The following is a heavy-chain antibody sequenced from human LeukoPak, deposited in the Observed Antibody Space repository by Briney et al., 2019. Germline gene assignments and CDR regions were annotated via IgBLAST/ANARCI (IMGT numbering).Heavy chain of an antibody. Sequence: GGSPTLSCPATGFILSAYSMNWVRQAAGKGLEWVSYSSYSSSTIDYAASVKSRFIISRDNAKKSLFLKMNSLRAEDTCVYSCAREGDNSGYRYFDYGGQGALVTVSS. D-gene: IGHD3-16*01. CDR1: GFILSAYS. V-gene: IGHV3-48*04. J-gene: IGHJ4*02. CDR2: SSYSSSTI. CDR3: AREGDNSGYRYFDY.